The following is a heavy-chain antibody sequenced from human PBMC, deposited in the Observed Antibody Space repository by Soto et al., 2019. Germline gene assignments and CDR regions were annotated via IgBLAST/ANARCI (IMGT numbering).Heavy chain of an antibody. V-gene: IGHV3-23*01. J-gene: IGHJ4*02. CDR2: ISDSGGST. CDR3: ARVSRYVWGSYRRYYFDY. Sequence: GGSLRLPSAASGLTFSSNAMSWVRQAPGKGLEWVSTISDSGGSTYYLDSVKGRFTISRDNAKNSLYLQMNSLRAEDTAVYYCARVSRYVWGSYRRYYFDYWGQGTLVTVSS. D-gene: IGHD3-16*02. CDR1: GLTFSSNA.